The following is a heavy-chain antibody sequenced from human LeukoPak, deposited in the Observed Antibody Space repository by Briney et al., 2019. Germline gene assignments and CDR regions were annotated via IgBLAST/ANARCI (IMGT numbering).Heavy chain of an antibody. J-gene: IGHJ4*02. CDR2: ISFDGGNK. Sequence: PGGSLRLSCGASGFTFSSYAMHWVRQAPGKGLEWVAVISFDGGNKYYADSVKGRFTSSRDNSKNTLYLQMNSLRPEDTAVYYCARDGVQQWLSYYFEYWGQGTLVTVSS. V-gene: IGHV3-30*04. D-gene: IGHD5-18*01. CDR1: GFTFSSYA. CDR3: ARDGVQQWLSYYFEY.